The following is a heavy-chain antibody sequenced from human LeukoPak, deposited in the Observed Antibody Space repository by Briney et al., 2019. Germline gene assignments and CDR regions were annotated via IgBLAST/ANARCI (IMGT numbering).Heavy chain of an antibody. CDR2: ISAYNGNT. Sequence: ASVKVSCKASGGTFSNYAISWVRQAPGQGLEWMGWISAYNGNTNYAQKVQGRVTMTTDTSTSTAYMELRSLRSDDTAVYYCARVSHYYGSEIEYWGQGTLVTVSS. CDR3: ARVSHYYGSEIEY. J-gene: IGHJ4*02. V-gene: IGHV1-18*01. CDR1: GGTFSNYA. D-gene: IGHD3-10*01.